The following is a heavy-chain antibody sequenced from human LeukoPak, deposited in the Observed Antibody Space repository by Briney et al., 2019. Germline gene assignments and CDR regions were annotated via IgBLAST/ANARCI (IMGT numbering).Heavy chain of an antibody. V-gene: IGHV1-2*04. CDR1: GYTFTGYY. Sequence: ASVKVSCKDSGYTFTGYYIHWVRQAPGQGLEWMGWINPDSGDTSYARKFQGWVTMTRDTSINTVYMELSRLKSDDTAIYYCARVLRASSGFDPWGQGTLITVSS. D-gene: IGHD3-10*01. CDR2: INPDSGDT. J-gene: IGHJ5*02. CDR3: ARVLRASSGFDP.